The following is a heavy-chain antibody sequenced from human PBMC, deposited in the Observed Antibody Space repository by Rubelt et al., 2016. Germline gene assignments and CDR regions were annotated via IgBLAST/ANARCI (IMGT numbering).Heavy chain of an antibody. V-gene: IGHV4-38-2*02. CDR3: ARGGDSGSYDY. J-gene: IGHJ4*02. CDR1: GYSIRNSYY. Sequence: QVHLQESGPGLLRPSETLSLTCTVSGYSIRNSYYWGWIRQPPGMGLEWIGNIYNNGKTFYNPARKGRVTISVDTSKNQFSLKLSSVTAADTAVYYCARGGDSGSYDYWGQGTLVTVSS. D-gene: IGHD3-10*01. CDR2: IYNNGKT.